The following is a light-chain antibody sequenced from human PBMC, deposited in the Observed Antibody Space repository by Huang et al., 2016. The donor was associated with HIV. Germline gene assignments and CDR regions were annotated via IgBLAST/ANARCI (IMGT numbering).Light chain of an antibody. Sequence: AIQMTQSPSFLSASVGDRVTITCRASQGIGNDLGWYQQKPGKTPKLLIYAASNSQTGVPSRFSGSGSDTDFTLTISSLQPEDFATYYCLQVYNYPFTFGPGTKVDIK. CDR3: LQVYNYPFT. CDR1: QGIGND. J-gene: IGKJ3*01. V-gene: IGKV1-6*01. CDR2: AAS.